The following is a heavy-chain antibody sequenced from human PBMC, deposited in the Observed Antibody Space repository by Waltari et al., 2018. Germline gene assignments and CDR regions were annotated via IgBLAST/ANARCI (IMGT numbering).Heavy chain of an antibody. V-gene: IGHV4-59*01. Sequence: QVQLQESGPGLVKPSETLSLPCTVSGGSISSYYWSWIRQPPGKGLEGIGYIYYSGSTNYNPSLKSRVTISVDTSKNQFSLKLSSVTAADTAVYYCARDGGPSSAAAGTPSIPRYYYYYYMDVWGKGTTVTISS. D-gene: IGHD6-13*01. CDR1: GGSISSYY. CDR3: ARDGGPSSAAAGTPSIPRYYYYYYMDV. J-gene: IGHJ6*03. CDR2: IYYSGST.